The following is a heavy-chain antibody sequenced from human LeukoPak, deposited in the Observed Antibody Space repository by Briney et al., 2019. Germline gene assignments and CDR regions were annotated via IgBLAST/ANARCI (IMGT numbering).Heavy chain of an antibody. D-gene: IGHD6-13*01. CDR2: IYSGGST. CDR3: ARGSPYSGSWYLWGREDYYYYYYMDV. Sequence: GGSLRLSCAASGFTFSSYGMSWVRQAPGKGLEWVSVIYSGGSTYYANSVKGRFTISRDNSKNTLYLQMNSLRAEDTAVYYCARGSPYSGSWYLWGREDYYYYYYMDVWGKGTTVTISS. J-gene: IGHJ6*03. V-gene: IGHV3-53*01. CDR1: GFTFSSYG.